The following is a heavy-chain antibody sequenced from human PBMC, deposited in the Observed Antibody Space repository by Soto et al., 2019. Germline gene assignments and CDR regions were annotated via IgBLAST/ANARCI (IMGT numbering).Heavy chain of an antibody. D-gene: IGHD1-1*01. J-gene: IGHJ4*02. V-gene: IGHV3-23*01. Sequence: EVQLLESGGGLVQPGGSLRLSCAASGFTFSSYAMSWVRQAPGKGLEWVSAISGSGGSTYYADSVKGRFTISRDNSKNMLYLQMNSMRAEDTVVYYCAKFQGYAYNWNDVYFDYWGQGTLITVSS. CDR2: ISGSGGST. CDR1: GFTFSSYA. CDR3: AKFQGYAYNWNDVYFDY.